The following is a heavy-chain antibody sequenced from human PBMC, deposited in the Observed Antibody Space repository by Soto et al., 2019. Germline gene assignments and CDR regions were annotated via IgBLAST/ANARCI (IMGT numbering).Heavy chain of an antibody. J-gene: IGHJ5*01. V-gene: IGHV4-30-4*01. CDR3: ARGRYCLTGRCFPNWFDS. CDR2: IYKSATT. CDR1: GDSISNLDYF. D-gene: IGHD7-27*01. Sequence: SETLSLTCSVSGDSISNLDYFWAWIRQPPGQALEYIGYIYKSATTYYNPSFESRVAISVDTSKTQFSLNVTSVTAADTAVYFCARGRYCLTGRCFPNWFDSWGQGALVTVSS.